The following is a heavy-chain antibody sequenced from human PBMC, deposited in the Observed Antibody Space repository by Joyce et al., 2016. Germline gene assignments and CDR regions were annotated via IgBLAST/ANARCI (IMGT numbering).Heavy chain of an antibody. CDR3: ARVRITGTTLVAFDY. Sequence: QVQLVQSGAEVKKPGASVKVSCKASGYTFTGYYIHWVRQAPGQGLEWMGRINPNSGGTNYPQKFQGRVTMTRDTSISTAYMELSRLRSDDTAVYYCARVRITGTTLVAFDYWGQGTQVTVSS. J-gene: IGHJ4*02. CDR2: INPNSGGT. D-gene: IGHD1-7*01. V-gene: IGHV1-2*06. CDR1: GYTFTGYY.